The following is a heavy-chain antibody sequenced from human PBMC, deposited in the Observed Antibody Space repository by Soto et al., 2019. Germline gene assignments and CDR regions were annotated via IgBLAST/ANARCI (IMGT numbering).Heavy chain of an antibody. CDR1: GFTFSSYA. V-gene: IGHV3-23*01. J-gene: IGHJ3*02. CDR3: AKDITITIFGVVTKPGFFDI. D-gene: IGHD3-3*01. CDR2: ISGSGGST. Sequence: EVQLLESGGGLVQPGGSLRLSCAASGFTFSSYAMSWVRQAPGKGLEWVSAISGSGGSTYYADSVKGRFTISRDNSKNTLYLQMNSLRAEDTAVYYCAKDITITIFGVVTKPGFFDIWGQGTMVTVSS.